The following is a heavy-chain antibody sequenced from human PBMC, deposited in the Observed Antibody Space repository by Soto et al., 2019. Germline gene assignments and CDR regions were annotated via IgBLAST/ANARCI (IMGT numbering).Heavy chain of an antibody. J-gene: IGHJ4*02. Sequence: GGSLRLSCAASGFTFSSYSMNWVRQAPGKGLEWVSSISSSSSYIYYADSVKGRFTISRDRSKNTLYLQMNSLRAEDTAVYYCAKDHGYCSGGSCPAFDSWGQGMLVTVSS. CDR2: ISSSSSYI. V-gene: IGHV3-21*04. CDR3: AKDHGYCSGGSCPAFDS. CDR1: GFTFSSYS. D-gene: IGHD2-15*01.